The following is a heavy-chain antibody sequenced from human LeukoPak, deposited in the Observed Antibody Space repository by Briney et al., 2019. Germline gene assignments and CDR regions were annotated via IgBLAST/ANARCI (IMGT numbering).Heavy chain of an antibody. CDR1: GGTFSSYA. CDR3: ARGKGIFGVVISYYYYYSMDV. D-gene: IGHD3-3*01. V-gene: IGHV1-69*01. Sequence: SVKVSCKASGGTFSSYAISWVRQAPGQGLEWMGGIIPIFGTANYAQKFQGRVTITADESTSTAYMELSSLRSEDTAVYYCARGKGIFGVVISYYYYYSMDVWGKGTTVTVSS. J-gene: IGHJ6*03. CDR2: IIPIFGTA.